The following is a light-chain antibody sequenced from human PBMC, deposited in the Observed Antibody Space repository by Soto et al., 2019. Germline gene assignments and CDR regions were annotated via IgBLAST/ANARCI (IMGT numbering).Light chain of an antibody. V-gene: IGKV3-20*01. CDR2: GAS. J-gene: IGKJ4*01. CDR3: QQYDNWPPT. CDR1: QTVSSSS. Sequence: EIVLTQSPGTLSLSPGERATLSCRASQTVSSSSLAWYQQKPGQAPRLLIYGASTRATGIPDRFGGSGSGTDFTLTISSLEPEDFAVYSCQQYDNWPPTFGGGTKVEIK.